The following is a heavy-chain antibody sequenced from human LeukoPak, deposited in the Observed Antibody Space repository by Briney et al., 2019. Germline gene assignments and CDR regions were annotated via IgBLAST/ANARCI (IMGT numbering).Heavy chain of an antibody. V-gene: IGHV3-48*03. CDR3: AKPPTGNVKFDS. CDR1: GFTFSSYE. CDR2: ISSSGNTI. Sequence: GGSLRLSCAASGFTFSSYEMNWVRQAPGKGLEWVSYISSSGNTIYYAYSVKGRFTISRDNAKNSLYLQMNSLRAEDTAVYYCAKPPTGNVKFDSWGQGTLVTVSS. J-gene: IGHJ4*02. D-gene: IGHD1-1*01.